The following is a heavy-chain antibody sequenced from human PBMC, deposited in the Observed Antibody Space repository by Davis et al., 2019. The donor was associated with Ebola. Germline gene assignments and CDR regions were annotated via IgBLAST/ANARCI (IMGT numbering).Heavy chain of an antibody. CDR3: ARVWLQSAFDI. J-gene: IGHJ3*02. CDR2: IIPIFGTA. D-gene: IGHD5-24*01. CDR1: GGTFSSYA. Sequence: AASVKVSCKASGGTFSSYAISWVRQAPGQGLEWMGGIIPIFGTANYAQKFQGRVTITADESTSTAYMELSSLRSDDSAVYYCARVWLQSAFDIWGQGTMVTVSS. V-gene: IGHV1-69*13.